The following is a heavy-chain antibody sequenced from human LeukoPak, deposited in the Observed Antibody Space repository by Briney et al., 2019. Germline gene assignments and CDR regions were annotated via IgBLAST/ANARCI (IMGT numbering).Heavy chain of an antibody. CDR2: IIPIFGPA. J-gene: IGHJ6*03. CDR3: ARGRQVAARPDADPSYYYYYYMDV. CDR1: GYTFTSYG. Sequence: GASVKVSCKASGYTFTSYGISWVRQAPGQGLEWMRGIIPIFGPANYAQKFQGRVTITTDESTSTAYMELSSLRSEDTAVYYCARGRQVAARPDADPSYYYYYYMDVWGKGTTVTVSS. D-gene: IGHD6-6*01. V-gene: IGHV1-69*05.